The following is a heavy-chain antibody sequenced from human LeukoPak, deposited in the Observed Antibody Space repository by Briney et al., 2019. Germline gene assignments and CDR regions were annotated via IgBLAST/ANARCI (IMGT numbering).Heavy chain of an antibody. CDR3: ARGGTTVISDAFDL. Sequence: SETLSLTCAVSGDSISSGPYSWNWIRQPPGKGLEWIGYIYHSGTAYYNPSLKSRVIISVDRSKNQFSLKLTSVTAADTVMYYCARGGTTVISDAFDLWGQGTMATVSS. CDR1: GDSISSGPYS. CDR2: IYHSGTA. J-gene: IGHJ3*01. D-gene: IGHD4-17*01. V-gene: IGHV4-30-2*01.